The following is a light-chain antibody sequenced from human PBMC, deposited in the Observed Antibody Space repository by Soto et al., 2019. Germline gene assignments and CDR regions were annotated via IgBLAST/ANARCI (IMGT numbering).Light chain of an antibody. V-gene: IGKV3-15*01. CDR1: QSISDT. CDR2: GAS. Sequence: EIVMTQSPATLSVSPGGRAPLSCRARQSISDTLAWYPQKPGQAPRLLIHGASTRAPGFPARFSGSGSGTDFTLTISSLQSEDFAVYYCQQYDNWPWTFGQGTKVDIK. CDR3: QQYDNWPWT. J-gene: IGKJ1*01.